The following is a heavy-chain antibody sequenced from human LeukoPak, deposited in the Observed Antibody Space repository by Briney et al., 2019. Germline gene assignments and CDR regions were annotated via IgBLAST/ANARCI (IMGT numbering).Heavy chain of an antibody. D-gene: IGHD2-21*01. J-gene: IGHJ5*02. Sequence: GASVKVSCKTSGYSFTDYYIHWVRQAPGQGLEWMGWINPNSGGTSSAQKFQGRVTMTRDTSITTVYMEMSWLTSDDTAIYYCARADRLHGGPYLIGPWGQGTLVTVSS. CDR3: ARADRLHGGPYLIGP. CDR2: INPNSGGT. CDR1: GYSFTDYY. V-gene: IGHV1-2*02.